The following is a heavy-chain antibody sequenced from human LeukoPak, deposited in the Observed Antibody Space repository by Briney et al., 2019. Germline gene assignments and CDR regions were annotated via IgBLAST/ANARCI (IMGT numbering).Heavy chain of an antibody. CDR2: INPSGGST. J-gene: IGHJ5*02. V-gene: IGHV1-46*01. D-gene: IGHD2-15*01. CDR1: GYTFTSYY. CDR3: ATIYCSGGSCYPRFDP. Sequence: ASVKVSCKASGYTFTSYYMHWVRQAPGQGLEWMGIINPSGGSTSYAQKFQGRVTMTEDTSTDTAYMELSSLRSEDTAVYYCATIYCSGGSCYPRFDPWGQGTLVTVSS.